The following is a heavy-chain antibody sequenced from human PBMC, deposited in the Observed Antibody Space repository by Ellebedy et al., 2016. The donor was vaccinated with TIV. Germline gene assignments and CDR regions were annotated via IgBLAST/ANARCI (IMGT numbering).Heavy chain of an antibody. J-gene: IGHJ3*02. CDR1: GYTFSSYA. CDR2: IIPILGIA. V-gene: IGHV1-69*04. Sequence: SVKVSCXASGYTFSSYAISWVRQAPGQGLEWMGRIIPILGIANYAQKFQGRVTITADKSTSTAYMELSSLRSEDTAVYYCARLPSPPDAFDIWGQGTMVTVSS. CDR3: ARLPSPPDAFDI.